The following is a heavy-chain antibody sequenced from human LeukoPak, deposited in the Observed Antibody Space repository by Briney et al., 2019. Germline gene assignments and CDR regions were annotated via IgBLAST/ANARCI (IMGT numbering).Heavy chain of an antibody. CDR1: GGSISSGDYS. V-gene: IGHV4-30-2*01. CDR3: ARDNDSSGYYFDY. CDR2: IYHSGST. J-gene: IGHJ4*02. D-gene: IGHD3-22*01. Sequence: PSETLSLTCAVSGGSISSGDYSWSWIRQPPGKGLEWIGEIYHSGSTNYNPSLKSRVTISVDKPKNQFSLKLSSVTAADTAVYYCARDNDSSGYYFDYWGQGTLVTVSS.